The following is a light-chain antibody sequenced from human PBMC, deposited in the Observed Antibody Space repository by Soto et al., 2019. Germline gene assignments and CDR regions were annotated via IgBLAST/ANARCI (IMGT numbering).Light chain of an antibody. J-gene: IGKJ1*01. V-gene: IGKV1-5*03. Sequence: DIQMTQSPSILLASSADTVTITCRASQRIDMYLAWYQQKPGKAPKLLVSKASTLETGVPSRFSGGVSGTEFTLTISSLQPDDFSTYYCQQYNFLWTFGQGTKVEI. CDR3: QQYNFLWT. CDR1: QRIDMY. CDR2: KAS.